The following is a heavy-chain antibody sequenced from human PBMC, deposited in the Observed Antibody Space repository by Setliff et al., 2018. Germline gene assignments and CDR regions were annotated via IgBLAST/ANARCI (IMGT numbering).Heavy chain of an antibody. D-gene: IGHD3-22*01. CDR3: ARHYYDSGGYYIDY. Sequence: PSETLSLTCAVSGYSISSDSYWGWIRQPPGKGLEWIGSIYHSGRNYYNPSLKSRVIISVDTSKNQFSLKLSSVTAADTAVYNCARHYYDSGGYYIDYWGQGTLVTVSS. CDR1: GYSISSDSY. J-gene: IGHJ4*02. V-gene: IGHV4-38-2*01. CDR2: IYHSGRN.